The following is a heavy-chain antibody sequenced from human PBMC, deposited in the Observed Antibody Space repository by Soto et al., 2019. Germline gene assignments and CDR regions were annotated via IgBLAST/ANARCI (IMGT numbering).Heavy chain of an antibody. Sequence: QVQLVESGGGVVQPGRSLRLSCAVSGFTFSSYGMHWVRQAPGKGLEWVAVIWHDGSNKYYADSVKGRFTISRDNSENMLYLQMNSLRAEDTAGYYCARESYGMDAWGQGTTVTVSS. CDR2: IWHDGSNK. J-gene: IGHJ6*02. V-gene: IGHV3-33*01. CDR1: GFTFSSYG. CDR3: ARESYGMDA.